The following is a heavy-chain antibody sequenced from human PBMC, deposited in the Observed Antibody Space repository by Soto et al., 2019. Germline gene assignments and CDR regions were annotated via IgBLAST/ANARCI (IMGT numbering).Heavy chain of an antibody. Sequence: GGSLRLSCAASGFIFSDYYMTWIRQAPGKGLEWLSCSSNRDRSTYYADSVKDRFVVSKDNAKNLVYLQMNSLRAEDTAVYFCAGAWKIEKFGVISMSKGLDVWGQGTTVTVS. CDR3: AGAWKIEKFGVISMSKGLDV. CDR1: GFIFSDYY. CDR2: SSNRDRST. J-gene: IGHJ6*02. V-gene: IGHV3-11*01. D-gene: IGHD3-3*01.